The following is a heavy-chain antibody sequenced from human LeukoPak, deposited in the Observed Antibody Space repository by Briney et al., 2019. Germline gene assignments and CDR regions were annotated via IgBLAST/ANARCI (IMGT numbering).Heavy chain of an antibody. V-gene: IGHV3-23*01. D-gene: IGHD3-10*01. CDR3: VRERFHGSGAPKFDF. CDR1: GFTFSSYE. CDR2: ISGSGGRT. J-gene: IGHJ4*02. Sequence: GGSLRLSCAASGFTFSSYEMNWVRQAPGKGVEWVSGISGSGGRTYSADSVKGRFTISRDNSKNTLYLQMNSLRAEDTAVYYCVRERFHGSGAPKFDFWGQGTLVTVSS.